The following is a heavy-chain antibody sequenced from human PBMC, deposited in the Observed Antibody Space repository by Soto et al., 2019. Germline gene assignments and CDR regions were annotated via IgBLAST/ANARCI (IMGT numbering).Heavy chain of an antibody. D-gene: IGHD1-1*01. J-gene: IGHJ4*02. Sequence: EVQLLESGGGLVQPGGSLRVSCAASGFSFSSYAMTWVRQAPGKGLEWVSSLSDSGDSTYYADSVKGRFTISRDNSKNTLYLQVNSLRAEDTAVYYCAKQVSGFAVHYFDYWGQGTLVTVSS. CDR2: LSDSGDST. CDR3: AKQVSGFAVHYFDY. V-gene: IGHV3-23*01. CDR1: GFSFSSYA.